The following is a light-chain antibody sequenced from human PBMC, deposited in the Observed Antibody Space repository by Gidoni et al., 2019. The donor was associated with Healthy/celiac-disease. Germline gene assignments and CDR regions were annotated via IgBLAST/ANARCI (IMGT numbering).Light chain of an antibody. CDR3: QQLNSYPRDT. CDR1: QGISSY. V-gene: IGKV1-9*01. J-gene: IGKJ2*01. CDR2: AAS. Sequence: DIQFTQSPSFLSASVGDRVTITCRASQGISSYLAWYQQKPGKAPKLLIYAASTLQSGVPSRFSGSGSGTECTLTISSLQPEDFATYYCQQLNSYPRDTFGQGTKLESK.